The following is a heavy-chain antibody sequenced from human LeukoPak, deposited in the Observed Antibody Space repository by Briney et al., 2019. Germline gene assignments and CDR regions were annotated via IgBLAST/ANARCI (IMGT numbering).Heavy chain of an antibody. V-gene: IGHV1-2*02. D-gene: IGHD3-9*01. CDR3: ARRYYDALTGYYPFDH. CDR1: GFIFTGYY. J-gene: IGHJ4*02. CDR2: INPNSGGT. Sequence: ASVRVSCKTSGFIFTGYYIHWVRQAPGQGLEWMGWINPNSGGTNYAQKFQGRVTMTRDTSISTVYMELSRLTSDDTAVFYCARRYYDALTGYYPFDHWGQGTLVTVSS.